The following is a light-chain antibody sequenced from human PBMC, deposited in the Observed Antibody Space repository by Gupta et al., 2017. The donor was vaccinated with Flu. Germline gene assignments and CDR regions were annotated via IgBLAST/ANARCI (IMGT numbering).Light chain of an antibody. J-gene: IGLJ2*01. CDR2: SSN. CDR1: YSHIVSNA. Sequence: QSVLIQPPSASGTPGQRVIISCSGGYSHIVSNAVNWYQHLPGTAPNLLIYSSNRRPSGVPARFSGSKSGTSASLAISGLQAEDAADYYCTAWDDGRSILLFGGGTELTVL. CDR3: TAWDDGRSILL. V-gene: IGLV1-44*01.